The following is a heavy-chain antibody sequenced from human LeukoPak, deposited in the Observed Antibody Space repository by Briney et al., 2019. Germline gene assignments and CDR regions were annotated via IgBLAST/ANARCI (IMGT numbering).Heavy chain of an antibody. CDR3: ARANPSSDIYAFDI. V-gene: IGHV4-59*08. CDR1: GGSISSYY. Sequence: PSETLSLTCTVSGGSISSYYWSWIRQPPGEGLEWIGYIYYSGSTNYNPSLKSRVTISVDTSKNQFSLKLSSVTAADTAVYYCARANPSSDIYAFDIWGQGTMVTVSS. D-gene: IGHD2-15*01. CDR2: IYYSGST. J-gene: IGHJ3*02.